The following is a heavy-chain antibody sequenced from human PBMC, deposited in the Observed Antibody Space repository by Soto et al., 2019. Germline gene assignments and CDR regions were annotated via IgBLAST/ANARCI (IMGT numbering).Heavy chain of an antibody. Sequence: QVQLQESGPGLVKPSGTLSLTCAVSGGSISSSNWWSWVRQPPGKGLEWIGEIYHSGSTNYNPSLNIRVTISVDKSKNQFSLKLSSVTAADTAVYYCAIDRIAVAPGYYYGMDVWGQGTTVTVSS. CDR2: IYHSGST. CDR1: GGSISSSNW. J-gene: IGHJ6*02. V-gene: IGHV4-4*02. D-gene: IGHD6-19*01. CDR3: AIDRIAVAPGYYYGMDV.